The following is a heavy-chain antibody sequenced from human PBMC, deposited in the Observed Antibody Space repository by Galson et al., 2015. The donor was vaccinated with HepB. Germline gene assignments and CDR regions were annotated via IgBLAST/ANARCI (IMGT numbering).Heavy chain of an antibody. J-gene: IGHJ6*02. D-gene: IGHD2-2*01. CDR2: MNPNSGNT. CDR3: ATYCSSTTCYENYYYGMDV. V-gene: IGHV1-8*01. Sequence: SCKASGYTFTNYDINWVRQATGQGLEWMGWMNPNSGNTVYAQKFQGRVTMTRNTSINTAYMELSSLTSEDTAVYYCATYCSSTTCYENYYYGMDVWGQGTTVTVSS. CDR1: GYTFTNYD.